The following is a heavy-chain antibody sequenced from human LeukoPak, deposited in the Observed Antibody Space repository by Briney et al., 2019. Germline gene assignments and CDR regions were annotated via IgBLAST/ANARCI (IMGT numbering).Heavy chain of an antibody. Sequence: AGGSLRLSCAASGFTFSNYAMSWARQAPGKGLEWVSVVGGSAGSTYYADPVKGRFTISRDNSKNTLYLQMNSLRAEDTAVYYCAKVRDVRGVIYFFDYWGQGTLVTVSS. D-gene: IGHD3-10*01. CDR3: AKVRDVRGVIYFFDY. CDR2: VGGSAGST. V-gene: IGHV3-23*01. J-gene: IGHJ4*02. CDR1: GFTFSNYA.